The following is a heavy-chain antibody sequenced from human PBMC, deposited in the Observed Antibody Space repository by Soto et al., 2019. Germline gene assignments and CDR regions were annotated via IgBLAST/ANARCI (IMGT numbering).Heavy chain of an antibody. CDR1: GGSISSSSYY. CDR3: ARQGGYSYGYYYYMDV. J-gene: IGHJ6*03. Sequence: QLQLQESGPGLVKPSETLSLTCTVSGGSISSSSYYWGWIRQPPGKGLEWIGSIYYSGSTYYNPSLKSRVTISVDTSKTHFSLKLSSVTAADAAVYYCARQGGYSYGYYYYMDVWGKGTTVTVSS. CDR2: IYYSGST. V-gene: IGHV4-39*01. D-gene: IGHD5-18*01.